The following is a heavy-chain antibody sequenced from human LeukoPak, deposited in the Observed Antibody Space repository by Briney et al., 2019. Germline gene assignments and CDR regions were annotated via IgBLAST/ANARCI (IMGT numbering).Heavy chain of an antibody. D-gene: IGHD3-10*01. CDR2: ISGSGGST. J-gene: IGHJ4*02. CDR1: GFTFSSYA. Sequence: TGGSLRLSCAASGFTFSSYAMSWVRQAPGKGLEWVSSISGSGGSTTYADSMKGRFTISRDNSKNTLYVQIYSLTAEDTAIYYCATVRGYFDHWGQGTLVTVSS. V-gene: IGHV3-23*01. CDR3: ATVRGYFDH.